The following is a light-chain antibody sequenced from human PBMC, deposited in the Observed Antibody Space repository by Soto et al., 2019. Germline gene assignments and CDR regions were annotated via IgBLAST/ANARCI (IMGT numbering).Light chain of an antibody. J-gene: IGKJ5*01. CDR1: QSVATY. Sequence: EIVLTQSPATLSLSPGERATLSCRASQSVATYVAWYQQKPGQAPRLLIYDAFSRATGTPARFSGSGSGTDFTLTISSLEPADSAVYYCQQRIKWPITFGQGTRLEIK. CDR3: QQRIKWPIT. V-gene: IGKV3-11*01. CDR2: DAF.